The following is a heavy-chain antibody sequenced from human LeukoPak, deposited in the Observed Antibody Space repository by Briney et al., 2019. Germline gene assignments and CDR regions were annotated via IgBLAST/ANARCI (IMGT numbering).Heavy chain of an antibody. CDR3: ARAPRITIFGVVKNWFDP. J-gene: IGHJ5*02. Sequence: SETLSLTCAVYGGSFSGYYWSWIRQPPEKGLEWIGEINHSGSTNYNPSLKSRVTISVDTSKNQFSLKLSSVTAADTAVYYCARAPRITIFGVVKNWFDPWGQGTLVTVSS. D-gene: IGHD3-3*01. CDR1: GGSFSGYY. V-gene: IGHV4-34*01. CDR2: INHSGST.